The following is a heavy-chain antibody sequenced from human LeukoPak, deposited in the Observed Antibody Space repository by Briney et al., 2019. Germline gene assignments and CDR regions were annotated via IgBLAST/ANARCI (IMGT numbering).Heavy chain of an antibody. Sequence: PGGSLRLSCAASGFTFSSYWMSWVRQAPGKGLAWVSSISSSSSYIYYADSVKGRFTISRDNAKNSLYLQMNSLRAEDTAVYYCARDGHMGSSWYAFDYWGQGTLVTVSS. CDR1: GFTFSSYW. J-gene: IGHJ4*02. CDR2: ISSSSSYI. D-gene: IGHD6-13*01. V-gene: IGHV3-21*01. CDR3: ARDGHMGSSWYAFDY.